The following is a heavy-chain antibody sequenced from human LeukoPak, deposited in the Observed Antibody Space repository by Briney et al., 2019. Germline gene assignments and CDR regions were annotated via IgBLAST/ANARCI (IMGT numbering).Heavy chain of an antibody. V-gene: IGHV3-13*01. CDR2: IGTAGDT. J-gene: IGHJ4*02. D-gene: IGHD5-18*01. CDR1: GFTFSSYD. Sequence: PGGSLRLSCAASGFTFSSYDMHWVRQATGKGLEWVSAIGTAGDTYYPGSVKGRFTISRENAKNSLYLQMNSLSAGDTAVYYCARASQLTWIPDYWGQGTLVTVSS. CDR3: ARASQLTWIPDY.